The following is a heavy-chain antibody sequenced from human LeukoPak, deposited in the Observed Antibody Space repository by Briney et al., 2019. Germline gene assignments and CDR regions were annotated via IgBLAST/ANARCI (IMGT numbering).Heavy chain of an antibody. Sequence: GEPLKISCKGSGYSFTNYWIGWVRQMPGEGLEWMGIIYPGDSETTYSPAFRGQVTISADKSINTAYLQWSSLNASDTAMYYCARHLIPASATNRSPFDIWGQGTMVTVSS. D-gene: IGHD6-13*01. J-gene: IGHJ3*02. CDR2: IYPGDSET. CDR1: GYSFTNYW. CDR3: ARHLIPASATNRSPFDI. V-gene: IGHV5-51*01.